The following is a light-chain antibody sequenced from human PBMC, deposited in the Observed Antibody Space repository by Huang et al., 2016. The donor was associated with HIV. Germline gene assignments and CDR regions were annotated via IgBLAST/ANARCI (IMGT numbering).Light chain of an antibody. CDR2: DAS. V-gene: IGKV3-15*01. CDR1: QNISR. CDR3: QQYDDWPPWT. J-gene: IGKJ1*01. Sequence: IVMTQSPATLSVSPGERATPSCRASQNISRLAWYQQKPGPAPRLLIYDASSRATGSPARFSGSGAGTEVTLTVSSLQSEDFALYYCQQYDDWPPWTFGQGTQVDIK.